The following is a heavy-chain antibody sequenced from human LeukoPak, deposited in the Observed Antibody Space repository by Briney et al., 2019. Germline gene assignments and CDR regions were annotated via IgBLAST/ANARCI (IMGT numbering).Heavy chain of an antibody. Sequence: GGSLRLSCAASGFTFSNYRMSWVRQAPGKGLEWVANIKEDESEEYYVDSVKGRFTISRDNSRNTLFLQMNSLRAEDTAVYYCATTLDWSYFDSWGQGTLVTVSS. CDR1: GFTFSNYR. J-gene: IGHJ4*02. CDR2: IKEDESEE. D-gene: IGHD3-9*01. CDR3: ATTLDWSYFDS. V-gene: IGHV3-7*03.